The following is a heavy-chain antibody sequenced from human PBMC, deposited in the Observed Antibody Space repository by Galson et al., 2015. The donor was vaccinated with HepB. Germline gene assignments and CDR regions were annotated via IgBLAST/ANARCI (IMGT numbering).Heavy chain of an antibody. D-gene: IGHD3-22*01. Sequence: CAISGDSVPSDSATWNWIRQSPSRGFEWLGRTYYRSKWHNDYALSVKSRISINADTSKNQISLQLNSVSPEDTAVYYCARVPLLFVDAVGYDAFDIWGQGTLVTVSS. CDR1: GDSVPSDSAT. CDR2: TYYRSKWHN. CDR3: ARVPLLFVDAVGYDAFDI. V-gene: IGHV6-1*01. J-gene: IGHJ3*02.